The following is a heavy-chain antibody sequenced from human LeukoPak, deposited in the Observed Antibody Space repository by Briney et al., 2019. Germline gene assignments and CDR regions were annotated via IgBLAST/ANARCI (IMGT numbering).Heavy chain of an antibody. D-gene: IGHD3-22*01. CDR2: IYYSGST. J-gene: IGHJ4*02. V-gene: IGHV4-30-4*08. Sequence: SETLSLTCTVSGGSISSGDYYWSWIRQPPGKGLEWIVYIYYSGSTYYNPSLKSRVTISVDTSKNQFSLKLSSVTAADTAVYYCARGRSGYYDSSGYYYYGGFDYWGQGTLVTVSS. CDR3: ARGRSGYYDSSGYYYYGGFDY. CDR1: GGSISSGDYY.